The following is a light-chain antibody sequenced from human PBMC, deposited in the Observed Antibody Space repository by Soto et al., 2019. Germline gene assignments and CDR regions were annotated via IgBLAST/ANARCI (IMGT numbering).Light chain of an antibody. Sequence: DIQMTQSPSTLSASVGDRVNLICRASQSIGYWFAWYQQKPGKAPKVLIHKASSLASGVPSRFSGSGSGTQFTLSLRSLQPDDFSTYYCQQYNSYFYTFGQWTKLEI. J-gene: IGKJ2*01. V-gene: IGKV1-5*03. CDR3: QQYNSYFYT. CDR2: KAS. CDR1: QSIGYW.